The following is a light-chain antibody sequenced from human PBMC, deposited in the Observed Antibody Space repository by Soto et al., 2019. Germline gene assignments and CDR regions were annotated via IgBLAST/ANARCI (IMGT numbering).Light chain of an antibody. CDR2: DVS. J-gene: IGLJ2*01. V-gene: IGLV2-14*01. CDR1: SSDVGGYNY. CDR3: SSYTSSSTLP. Sequence: QSALTQPASVSGSPGQSITISCTGTSSDVGGYNYVSWYQQHPCKAPKLMIYDVSNRPSGVSNRFSGSKSGNTASLTISGRQAEDDADYYCSSYTSSSTLPFGGGTKLTVL.